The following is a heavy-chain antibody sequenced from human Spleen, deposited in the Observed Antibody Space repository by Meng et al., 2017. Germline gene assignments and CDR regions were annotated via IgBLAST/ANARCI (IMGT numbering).Heavy chain of an antibody. CDR2: IYWDDDK. CDR3: AHNPYSGYVNN. Sequence: QTPMKVSGPTRGHATQTLTLTCDVSGFSQSRSGVAVDWILQPPGKALEWLALIYWDDDKRYSPSLRSRLTSTKDTSKSQVVLTMTNMDPVDTATYYWAHNPYSGYVNNWGQGSLVTVSS. V-gene: IGHV2-5*02. J-gene: IGHJ4*02. D-gene: IGHD5-12*01. CDR1: GFSQSRSGVA.